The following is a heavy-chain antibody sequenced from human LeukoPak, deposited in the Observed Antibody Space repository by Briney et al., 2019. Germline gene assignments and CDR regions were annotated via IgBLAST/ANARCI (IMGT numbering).Heavy chain of an antibody. CDR2: IYYSGST. V-gene: IGHV4-59*08. CDR3: ARGDYYYDSSGYYDTFYYFDY. D-gene: IGHD3-22*01. J-gene: IGHJ4*02. CDR1: GGSISSYY. Sequence: SETLSLTCTVSGGSISSYYWSWIRQPPGKGLEWIGYIYYSGSTNYNPSLKSRVTISVDTSKNQFSLKLSSVTAADTAVYYCARGDYYYDSSGYYDTFYYFDYWGQGTLVTVSS.